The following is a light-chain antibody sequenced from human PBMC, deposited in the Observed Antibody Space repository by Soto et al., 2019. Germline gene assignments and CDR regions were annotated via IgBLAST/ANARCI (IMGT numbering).Light chain of an antibody. Sequence: QSALTQPASVSGSPGQSITISCTGTISDVGGYNFVSWYQQYPGKAPKLMICDVSNRPSGVSNRFSGSKSGNTASLTISGLQAEDKAAYSCSLFTGTQYVFVTRTVVTVL. V-gene: IGLV2-14*03. J-gene: IGLJ1*01. CDR3: SLFTGTQYV. CDR2: DVS. CDR1: ISDVGGYNF.